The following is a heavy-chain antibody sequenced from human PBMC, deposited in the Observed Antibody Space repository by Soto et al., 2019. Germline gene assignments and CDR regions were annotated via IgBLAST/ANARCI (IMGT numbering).Heavy chain of an antibody. V-gene: IGHV1-3*01. CDR1: GYTFTSYA. J-gene: IGHJ6*02. D-gene: IGHD3-9*01. CDR3: AREMGDVLRYFDWYYYYGMDV. CDR2: INAGNGNT. Sequence: ASVKVSCKASGYTFTSYAMHWVRQAPVQRLEWMGWINAGNGNTKYSQKFQGRVTITRDTSASTAYMELSSLRSEDTAVYYCAREMGDVLRYFDWYYYYGMDVWGQGTTVTVSS.